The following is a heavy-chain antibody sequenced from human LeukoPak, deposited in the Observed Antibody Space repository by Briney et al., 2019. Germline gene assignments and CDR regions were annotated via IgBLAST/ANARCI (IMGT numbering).Heavy chain of an antibody. CDR3: ARWGKWELSHDY. J-gene: IGHJ4*02. CDR1: EYTFTNYY. CDR2: LNPSGGST. Sequence: ASVKVSCKASEYTFTNYYIHWVRQAPGRGLEWMGILNPSGGSTSYAQNFQGRVTMTWDMSTSTVYMEVSSLRSEDTAVYYCARWGKWELSHDYWGQGTLVTVSS. V-gene: IGHV1-46*01. D-gene: IGHD1-26*01.